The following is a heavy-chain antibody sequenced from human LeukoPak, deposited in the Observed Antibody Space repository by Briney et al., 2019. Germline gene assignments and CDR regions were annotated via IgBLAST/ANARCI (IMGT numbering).Heavy chain of an antibody. Sequence: SKTLSLTCTVSGGSISSSSYYWGWIRQPPGKGLEWIGIIYYSGSTYYNPSLKSRVTISLDTSKNQFSLKLSSVTAADTAIYYCARDLYFPDTSGYRDYWGQGILVTVSS. CDR1: GGSISSSSYY. CDR2: IYYSGST. CDR3: ARDLYFPDTSGYRDY. V-gene: IGHV4-39*07. J-gene: IGHJ4*02. D-gene: IGHD3-22*01.